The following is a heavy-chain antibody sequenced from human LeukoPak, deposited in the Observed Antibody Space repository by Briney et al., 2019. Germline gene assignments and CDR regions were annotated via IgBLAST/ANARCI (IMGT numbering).Heavy chain of an antibody. Sequence: PETLSLTCTVSGGSISSYYWSWIRQPPGKGLEWIGYIYYSGSTNYNPSLKSRVTISVDTSKNQFSLKLSSVTAADTAVYYCARRLLSGDSSAFDYWGQGTLVTVSS. V-gene: IGHV4-59*08. CDR3: ARRLLSGDSSAFDY. J-gene: IGHJ4*02. D-gene: IGHD3-22*01. CDR1: GGSISSYY. CDR2: IYYSGST.